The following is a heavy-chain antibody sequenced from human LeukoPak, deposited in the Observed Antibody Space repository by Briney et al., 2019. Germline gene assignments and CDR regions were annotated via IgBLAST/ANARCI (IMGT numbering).Heavy chain of an antibody. Sequence: GGSLRLSCAASGFTFSSYSMNWVRQAPGKGLEWVSSISSSSSYIYYADSVKGRFTISRDNAKNSLYLQMNSLRAEDTAVYYCAGNTEWELHGAFDYWGQGTLVTVSS. V-gene: IGHV3-21*01. CDR2: ISSSSSYI. J-gene: IGHJ4*02. CDR3: AGNTEWELHGAFDY. D-gene: IGHD1-26*01. CDR1: GFTFSSYS.